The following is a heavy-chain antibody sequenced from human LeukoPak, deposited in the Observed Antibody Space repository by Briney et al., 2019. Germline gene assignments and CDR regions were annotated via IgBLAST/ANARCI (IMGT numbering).Heavy chain of an antibody. D-gene: IGHD2-15*01. CDR2: IITILGIA. CDR1: GGTFSSYA. Sequence: SVKVSCKASGGTFSSYAISWVRQAPGQGLEWMGRIITILGIANYAQKFQGRVTITADKSTSTAYMELSSLRSEDTAVYYCARLYCSGGSCYFGAFDIWGQGTMVTVSS. J-gene: IGHJ3*02. V-gene: IGHV1-69*04. CDR3: ARLYCSGGSCYFGAFDI.